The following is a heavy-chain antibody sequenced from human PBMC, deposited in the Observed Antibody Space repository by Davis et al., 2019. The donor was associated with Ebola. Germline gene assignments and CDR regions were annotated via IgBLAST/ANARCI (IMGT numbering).Heavy chain of an antibody. Sequence: GESLKISCAASGFTFSSYSMNWVRQAPGKGLEWVSSISSSSSYIYYADSVKGRFTISRDNAKNSLYLQMNSLRAEDTAVYYCARAGQARWMVQGVITNGHVWGQGTTVTVSS. J-gene: IGHJ6*02. V-gene: IGHV3-21*01. CDR3: ARAGQARWMVQGVITNGHV. CDR2: ISSSSSYI. CDR1: GFTFSSYS. D-gene: IGHD3-10*01.